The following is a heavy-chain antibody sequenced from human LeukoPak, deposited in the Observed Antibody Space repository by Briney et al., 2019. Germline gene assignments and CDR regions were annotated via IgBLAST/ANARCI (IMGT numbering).Heavy chain of an antibody. CDR2: IIPILGIA. CDR3: ARDGGDYVWGSYRPPDY. V-gene: IGHV1-69*04. J-gene: IGHJ4*02. D-gene: IGHD3-16*02. Sequence: ASVKVSCKASGGTFSSYAISWVRQAPGQGLEWMGRIIPILGIANYAQKFQGRVTITADKSTSTAYMELSSLRSEDTAVYYCARDGGDYVWGSYRPPDYWGQGTLVTVSS. CDR1: GGTFSSYA.